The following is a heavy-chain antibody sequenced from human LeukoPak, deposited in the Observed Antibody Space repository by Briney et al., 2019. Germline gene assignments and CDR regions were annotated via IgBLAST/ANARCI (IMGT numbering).Heavy chain of an antibody. J-gene: IGHJ5*02. D-gene: IGHD3-3*01. V-gene: IGHV1-2*02. Sequence: ASVKVSCKASGYTFTSYDINWVRQAPGQGLEWMGWINPNSGGTNYAQKFQGRVTMTRDTSISTAYMELSRLRSDDTAVYYCARDRPIFGVVKGENWFDPWGQGTLVTVSS. CDR1: GYTFTSYD. CDR2: INPNSGGT. CDR3: ARDRPIFGVVKGENWFDP.